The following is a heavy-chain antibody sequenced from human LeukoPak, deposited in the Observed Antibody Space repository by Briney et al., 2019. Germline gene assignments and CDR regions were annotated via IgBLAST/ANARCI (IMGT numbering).Heavy chain of an antibody. D-gene: IGHD6-13*01. J-gene: IGHJ4*02. CDR3: ARQNPAASGQGLDY. CDR1: GGSISGYY. CDR2: IYYSGST. V-gene: IGHV4-59*08. Sequence: SETLSLTCTVSGGSISGYYWSCIRQAPGKGLEWLGYIYYSGSTNYNPSLKSRVTFSVDTSKNQFSLELTSVTAADTAVYYCARQNPAASGQGLDYWGQGTLVTVSS.